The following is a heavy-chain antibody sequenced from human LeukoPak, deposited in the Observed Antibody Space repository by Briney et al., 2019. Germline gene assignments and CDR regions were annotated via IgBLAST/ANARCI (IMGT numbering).Heavy chain of an antibody. Sequence: GGSLRLSCAASGFTFSSYEMNWVRQAPGKGLEWVSYISSSGSTIYYADSVKGRFTISRDNAKNSLYLQMNSLRAEDTAVYYCARDPSSWYSGGQYWGQGTLVTVSS. CDR2: ISSSGSTI. J-gene: IGHJ4*02. CDR1: GFTFSSYE. CDR3: ARDPSSWYSGGQY. D-gene: IGHD6-13*01. V-gene: IGHV3-48*03.